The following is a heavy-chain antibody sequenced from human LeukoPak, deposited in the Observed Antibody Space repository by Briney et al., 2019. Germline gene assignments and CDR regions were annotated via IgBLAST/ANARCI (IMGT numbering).Heavy chain of an antibody. Sequence: GGSLRLSCAASGFTFSSYEMNWVRQAPGKGLEWVSYISSSGSTIYYADSVKGRFTISRDNSKNTLYLQMNSLRAEDTAVYYCAKDSVLYDILTGYVYYFDYWGQGTLVTVSS. CDR1: GFTFSSYE. CDR3: AKDSVLYDILTGYVYYFDY. CDR2: ISSSGSTI. V-gene: IGHV3-48*03. D-gene: IGHD3-9*01. J-gene: IGHJ4*02.